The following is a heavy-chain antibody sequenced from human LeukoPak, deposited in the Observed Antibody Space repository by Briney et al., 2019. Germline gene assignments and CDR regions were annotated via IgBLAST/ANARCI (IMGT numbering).Heavy chain of an antibody. J-gene: IGHJ4*02. V-gene: IGHV3-23*01. CDR2: ISGRGGST. CDR1: GFTFSNYA. D-gene: IGHD3-10*01. Sequence: TGGSLRLSWAASGFTFSNYAMSWVRQGPGEGLDWGSAISGRGGSTYYADSVKGRFTISRDNSKTTVYLHMNSLRAEDTAVYYCAKRPAPIVYPSGSWEDYWGQGTLVTVSS. CDR3: AKRPAPIVYPSGSWEDY.